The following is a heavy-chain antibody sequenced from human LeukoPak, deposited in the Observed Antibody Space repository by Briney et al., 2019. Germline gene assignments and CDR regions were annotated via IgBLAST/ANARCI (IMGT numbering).Heavy chain of an antibody. CDR2: IKQDGSEK. Sequence: GGSLRLSCAASGFTFSSYWMSWVRQAPGKGLEWVANIKQDGSEKYYVDSVKGRFTISRDNAKNSLYLQMNSLRAEDTALYYCAKDRSSGIAVAGYDYWGQGTLVTVSS. CDR3: AKDRSSGIAVAGYDY. J-gene: IGHJ4*02. CDR1: GFTFSSYW. V-gene: IGHV3-7*03. D-gene: IGHD6-19*01.